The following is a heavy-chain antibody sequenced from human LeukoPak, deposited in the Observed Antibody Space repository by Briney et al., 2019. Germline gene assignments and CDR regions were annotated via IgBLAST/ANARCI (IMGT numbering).Heavy chain of an antibody. D-gene: IGHD1-26*01. CDR1: GFTFSSYA. J-gene: IGHJ4*02. CDR2: ISYDGSNK. CDR3: AGDSGSYGY. V-gene: IGHV3-30-3*01. Sequence: GRSLRLSCAASGFTFSSYAMHWVRQAPGKGLEWVAVISYDGSNKYYADSVKGRFTISRDNSKNTLYLQMNSLRAEDTAVYYCAGDSGSYGYWGQGTLVTVSS.